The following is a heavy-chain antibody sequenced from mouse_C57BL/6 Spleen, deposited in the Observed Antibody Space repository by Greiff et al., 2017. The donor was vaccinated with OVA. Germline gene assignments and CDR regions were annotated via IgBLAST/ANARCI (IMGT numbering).Heavy chain of an antibody. J-gene: IGHJ2*01. Sequence: QVQLQQPGAELVKPGASVKLSCKASGYTFTSYWMQWVKQRPGQGLEWIGEIDPSDSYTNYNQKFKGKATLTVEKSSSTAYMQLSSLTSEDSAVYYCARSYYYGSSYYFDYWGQGTTLTVSS. D-gene: IGHD1-1*01. CDR1: GYTFTSYW. V-gene: IGHV1-50*01. CDR2: IDPSDSYT. CDR3: ARSYYYGSSYYFDY.